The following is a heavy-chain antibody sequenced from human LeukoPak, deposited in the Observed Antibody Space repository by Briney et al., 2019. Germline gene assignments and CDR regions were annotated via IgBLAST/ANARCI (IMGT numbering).Heavy chain of an antibody. V-gene: IGHV3-30*02. CDR3: ANQKYSGSYGADY. D-gene: IGHD1-26*01. Sequence: PGGSLRLSCAASGLILSIFGMHWFRQAPGKGLEWVAFILYDGNNKDYADSVKGRFTISRDNSKNTLYLQMNSLRADDTAVYYCANQKYSGSYGADYWGQGTLVTVSS. CDR2: ILYDGNNK. J-gene: IGHJ4*02. CDR1: GLILSIFG.